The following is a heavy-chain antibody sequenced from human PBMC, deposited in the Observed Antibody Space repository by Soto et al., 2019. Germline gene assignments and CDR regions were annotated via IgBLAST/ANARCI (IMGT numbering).Heavy chain of an antibody. D-gene: IGHD3-22*01. J-gene: IGHJ4*02. CDR3: ATNHDDISGRTPLLFDS. Sequence: QVQLQESGPGLVKPSQTLSLTCTVSGDSIGTGGYYWDWIRQHPGKGPEWIGYIHYSGSTYYNPSLKSRLTIPLDTSKNQFSLHLSSVTAADTAVYYCATNHDDISGRTPLLFDSWGQGTLVTVSS. CDR2: IHYSGST. V-gene: IGHV4-31*03. CDR1: GDSIGTGGYY.